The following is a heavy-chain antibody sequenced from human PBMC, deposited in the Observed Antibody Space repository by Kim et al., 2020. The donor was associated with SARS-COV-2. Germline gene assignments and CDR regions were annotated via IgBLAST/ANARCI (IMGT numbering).Heavy chain of an antibody. V-gene: IGHV3-7*03. Sequence: GGSLSLSCAASGFTFSSYWMSWVRQAPGKGLEWVANIKQDGSEKYYVDSVKGRFTISRDNAKNSLYLQMNSLRAEDTAVYYCARFPTRGGNIVVVPAAFFDYWGQGTLVTVSS. CDR1: GFTFSSYW. D-gene: IGHD2-2*01. J-gene: IGHJ4*02. CDR3: ARFPTRGGNIVVVPAAFFDY. CDR2: IKQDGSEK.